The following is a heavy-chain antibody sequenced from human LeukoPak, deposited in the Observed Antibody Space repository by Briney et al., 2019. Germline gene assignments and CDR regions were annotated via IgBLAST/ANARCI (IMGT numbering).Heavy chain of an antibody. CDR3: ARVRGDYYYGMDV. D-gene: IGHD3-10*01. CDR1: GYTFTSYY. Sequence: ASVKVSCKASGYTFTSYYMHWVRQAPGQELEWMGIINPSGGSTSYAQKFQGRVTITADESTSTAYMELSSLRSEDTAVYYCARVRGDYYYGMDVWGQGTTVTVSS. V-gene: IGHV1-46*01. CDR2: INPSGGST. J-gene: IGHJ6*02.